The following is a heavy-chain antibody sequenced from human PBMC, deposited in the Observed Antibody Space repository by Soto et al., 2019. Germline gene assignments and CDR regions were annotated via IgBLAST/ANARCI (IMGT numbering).Heavy chain of an antibody. J-gene: IGHJ4*02. Sequence: GGSLRLSCVASGFTFSTCTMAWVRQAPGKGLEWVSAISGSGGSPSYADSVQGRFSISRDNPRNTLYLQMNSLRGEDTAMYYCAKARCSTTNCYVPDYWGQGTLVTVSS. D-gene: IGHD2-2*01. CDR3: AKARCSTTNCYVPDY. CDR1: GFTFSTCT. CDR2: ISGSGGSP. V-gene: IGHV3-23*01.